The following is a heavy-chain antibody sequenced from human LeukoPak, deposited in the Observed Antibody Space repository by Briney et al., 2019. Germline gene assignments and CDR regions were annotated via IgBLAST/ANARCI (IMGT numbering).Heavy chain of an antibody. CDR1: GFTFSNYD. V-gene: IGHV3-23*03. J-gene: IGHJ4*02. Sequence: GGSLRLSCAVSGFTFSNYDMYWVRQAPGKGLEWVSLISSGGSTDYADSVKGRFTISRDSSQNTLYLHMNSLRVEDTAVYYCANVNYNSGLDYWGQGTQVTVSS. D-gene: IGHD3-10*01. CDR3: ANVNYNSGLDY. CDR2: ISSGGST.